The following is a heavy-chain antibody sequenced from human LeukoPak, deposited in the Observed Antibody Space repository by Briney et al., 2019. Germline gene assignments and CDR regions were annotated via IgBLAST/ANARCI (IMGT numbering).Heavy chain of an antibody. CDR3: ARDQSGSWYGAFDI. V-gene: IGHV4-59*01. CDR2: IYYSGST. D-gene: IGHD6-13*01. J-gene: IGHJ3*02. Sequence: SETLSLTCTVSGGSISSYYWSWIRQPPGKGLEWIGYIYYSGSTNYNPSLKSRVTISVDTSKNQFSLKLSSVTAADTAVYYCARDQSGSWYGAFDIWGQGTMVTVSS. CDR1: GGSISSYY.